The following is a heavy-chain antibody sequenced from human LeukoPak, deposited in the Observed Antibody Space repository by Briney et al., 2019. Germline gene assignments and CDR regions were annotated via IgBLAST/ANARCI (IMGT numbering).Heavy chain of an antibody. D-gene: IGHD3-9*01. V-gene: IGHV3-66*01. J-gene: IGHJ4*02. Sequence: GGSLRLSCAVSGITVDANYMTWVRQAPGKGLDRVSGFYGGDTTYYADSVKDRFIMSRDTSKNTLYLQMNSLRVEDTAVYYCAPTNYDFLTGFYRVFWGQGTLVTVSS. CDR3: APTNYDFLTGFYRVF. CDR1: GITVDANY. CDR2: FYGGDTT.